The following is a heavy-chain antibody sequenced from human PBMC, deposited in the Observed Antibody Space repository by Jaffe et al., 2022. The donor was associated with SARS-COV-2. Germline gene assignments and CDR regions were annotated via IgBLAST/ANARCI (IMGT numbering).Heavy chain of an antibody. CDR1: GFTFSSYG. CDR2: ISYDGSNK. V-gene: IGHV3-30*18. CDR3: AKRNYGSGSYYTLNYYYYGMDV. J-gene: IGHJ6*02. D-gene: IGHD3-10*01. Sequence: QVQLVESGGGVVQPGRSLRLSCAASGFTFSSYGMHWVRQAPGKGLEWVAVISYDGSNKYYADSVKGRFTISRDNSKNTLYLQMNSLRAEDTAVYYCAKRNYGSGSYYTLNYYYYGMDVWGQGTTVTVSS.